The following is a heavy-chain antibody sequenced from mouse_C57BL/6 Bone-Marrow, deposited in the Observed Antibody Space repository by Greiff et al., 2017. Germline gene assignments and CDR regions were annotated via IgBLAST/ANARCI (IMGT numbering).Heavy chain of an antibody. Sequence: EVKLVESGGGLVKPGGSLKLSCAASGFTFSDYGMHWVRQAPEKGLEWVAYISSGSSTIYYADTVKGRFTISRDNAKNTLFLQMTSLSSEDTAIYYCARNYYGSFYAMDYWGQGPPATVSP. CDR2: ISSGSSTI. CDR3: ARNYYGSFYAMDY. J-gene: IGHJ4*01. CDR1: GFTFSDYG. D-gene: IGHD1-1*01. V-gene: IGHV5-17*01.